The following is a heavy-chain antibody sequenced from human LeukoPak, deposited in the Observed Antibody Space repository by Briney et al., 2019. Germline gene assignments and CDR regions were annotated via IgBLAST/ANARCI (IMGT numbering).Heavy chain of an antibody. Sequence: SVKVSCKASGGTFSSYAISWVRQAPGQGLEWMGRIIPILGIANYAQKFQGTVTITADKSTSTAYMELSSLRSEDTAVYYCARADYYGSGTSELFDIWGQGTMVTVSS. CDR2: IIPILGIA. D-gene: IGHD3-10*01. CDR3: ARADYYGSGTSELFDI. V-gene: IGHV1-69*04. J-gene: IGHJ3*02. CDR1: GGTFSSYA.